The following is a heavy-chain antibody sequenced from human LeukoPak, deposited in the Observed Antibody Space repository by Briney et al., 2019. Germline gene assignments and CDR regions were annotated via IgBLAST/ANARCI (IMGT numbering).Heavy chain of an antibody. V-gene: IGHV3-23*01. CDR1: GFSFSDCA. CDR2: ISGSAGST. J-gene: IGHJ4*02. Sequence: GGSLRLSCAASGFSFSDCAMSWVRQAPGRGLEWVSSISGSAGSTYYADSMKGRFTISRDNPKNTLHLEMNSLRAEDTAIYYCTKGMATIRRHVDSWGQGTLVTVSS. CDR3: TKGMATIRRHVDS. D-gene: IGHD5-24*01.